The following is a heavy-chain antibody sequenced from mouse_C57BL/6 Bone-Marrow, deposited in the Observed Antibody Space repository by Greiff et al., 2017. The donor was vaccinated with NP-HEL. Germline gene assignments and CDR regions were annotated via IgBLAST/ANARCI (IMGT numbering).Heavy chain of an antibody. J-gene: IGHJ2*01. V-gene: IGHV1-7*01. CDR3: ARPPYYSNYVYYFDY. CDR2: INPCSGYP. Sequence: QVQLQQSGAELAKPGASVKLSCKASGYTFTTYCMHWVKQRPGQGLEWIGYINPCSGYPKYNQKFKDTATLTADKASSTAYMQLSSLTYEDSAVYYCARPPYYSNYVYYFDYWGQGTTLTVSS. D-gene: IGHD2-5*01. CDR1: GYTFTTYC.